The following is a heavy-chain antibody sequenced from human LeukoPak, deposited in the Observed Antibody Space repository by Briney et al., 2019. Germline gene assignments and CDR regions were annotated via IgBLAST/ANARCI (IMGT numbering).Heavy chain of an antibody. CDR2: INPNSGGT. D-gene: IGHD5-18*01. Sequence: ASVKVSCKASGNTFTIYYMHWVRQAPGQGLEWMGWINPNSGGTNYAQKFQGRVTMTRDTSISTAYMELSRLRSDDTAVYYCARDQGGYSYGYIDYWGQGTLVTVSS. CDR3: ARDQGGYSYGYIDY. J-gene: IGHJ4*02. CDR1: GNTFTIYY. V-gene: IGHV1-2*02.